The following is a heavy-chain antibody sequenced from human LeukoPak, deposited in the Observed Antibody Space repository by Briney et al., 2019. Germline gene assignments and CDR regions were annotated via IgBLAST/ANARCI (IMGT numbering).Heavy chain of an antibody. Sequence: PGGSLRLSCVGSGFTFSVHWVRQVPGKGLEWLTFIRHDGTDQHYADSVRGRFTISRDNSKNTVYLQMNSLRPEDTALYYCAKDGHWASVSWGQGTLVTVSS. CDR2: IRHDGTDQ. D-gene: IGHD7-27*01. CDR3: AKDGHWASVS. J-gene: IGHJ5*02. V-gene: IGHV3-30*02. CDR1: GFTFS.